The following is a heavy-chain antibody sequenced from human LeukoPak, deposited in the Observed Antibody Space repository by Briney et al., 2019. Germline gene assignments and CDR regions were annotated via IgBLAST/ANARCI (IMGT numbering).Heavy chain of an antibody. Sequence: GGSLRLSCPSSGFTFTSYSMNWVRPAPRKGLEWVSTISVGWGSPYQADSVKGRYTISRHNSKHTLYLQMNSVSREDGPVLYCAKGGKRDVTPFDYWGQGTLVTVSS. CDR2: ISVGWGSP. CDR1: GFTFTSYS. J-gene: IGHJ4*02. CDR3: AKGGKRDVTPFDY. D-gene: IGHD3-16*01. V-gene: IGHV3-23*01.